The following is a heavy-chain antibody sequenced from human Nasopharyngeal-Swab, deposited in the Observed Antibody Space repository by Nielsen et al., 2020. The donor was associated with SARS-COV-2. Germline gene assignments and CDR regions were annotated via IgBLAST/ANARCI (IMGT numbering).Heavy chain of an antibody. D-gene: IGHD3-16*01. CDR1: GFTFSDYY. V-gene: IGHV3-11*01. CDR3: ARGTYDYVWGSHRESYFDY. CDR2: ISSTGSTI. J-gene: IGHJ4*02. Sequence: GESLKISCAASGFTFSDYYMSWIRQAPGKGLDWVSYISSTGSTIYYADSVKGRVTISRDNAKNSLYLQMNSLRAEGTAAYYCARGTYDYVWGSHRESYFDYWGQGTLVTVSS.